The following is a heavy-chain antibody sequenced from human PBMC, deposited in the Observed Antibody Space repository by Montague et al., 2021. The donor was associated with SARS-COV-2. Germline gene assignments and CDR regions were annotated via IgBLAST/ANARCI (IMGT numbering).Heavy chain of an antibody. V-gene: IGHV4-39*07. J-gene: IGHJ4*02. D-gene: IGHD3-10*01. CDR1: GASISSSSYY. Sequence: SETLSLTCTVSGASISSSSYYWSWIRQPPGKGLEWIGSIYYSGSTYYNPSLKSRLTLSVDTSKNQFSLTLTSLTAADTAIYYCARLGGSGSYLAFDYWGQGTLVTVSS. CDR2: IYYSGST. CDR3: ARLGGSGSYLAFDY.